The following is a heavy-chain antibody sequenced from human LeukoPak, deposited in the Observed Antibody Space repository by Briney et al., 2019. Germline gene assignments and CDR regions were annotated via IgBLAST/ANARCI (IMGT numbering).Heavy chain of an antibody. CDR1: GYTFTGYY. D-gene: IGHD6-19*01. J-gene: IGHJ6*02. CDR2: INPNSGGT. Sequence: LRASVKVSCKASGYTFTGYYMHWVRQAPGQGLEWMGWINPNSGGTNYAQKFQGRVTMTRDTSISTAYMELSRLRSDDTAVYYCARERGDSRAAGYGMDVWGQGTTVTVSS. CDR3: ARERGDSRAAGYGMDV. V-gene: IGHV1-2*02.